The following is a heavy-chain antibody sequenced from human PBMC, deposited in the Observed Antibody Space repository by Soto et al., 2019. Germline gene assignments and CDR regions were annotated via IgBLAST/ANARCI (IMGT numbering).Heavy chain of an antibody. Sequence: QVQLQESGPGLVKPSQTLSLTCTVSGGSISSGDYYWSWIRQPPGKVLEWIGYIYYSGSTYYNPSLKSRVTXSXXTSKNQCSLKLSSVTAADTAVYYCASGPGGWYFDLWGRGTLVTVSS. J-gene: IGHJ2*01. CDR2: IYYSGST. V-gene: IGHV4-30-4*01. CDR1: GGSISSGDYY. CDR3: ASGPGGWYFDL.